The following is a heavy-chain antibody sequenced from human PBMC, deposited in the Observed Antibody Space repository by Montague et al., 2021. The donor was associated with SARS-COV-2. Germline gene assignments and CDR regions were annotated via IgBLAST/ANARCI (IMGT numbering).Heavy chain of an antibody. CDR3: VREVWWSFDL. D-gene: IGHD2-8*02. CDR2: IIREGTET. Sequence: SLRLSCAASGFSYTIHYMSWVRQAPGKGLQWIAKIIREGTETYYADSVRGRFIVSRDNAKKSMTLEMHGLTVDDTAVYYCVREVWWSFDLWGQGAPVTVSS. J-gene: IGHJ4*02. V-gene: IGHV3-7*03. CDR1: GFSYTIHY.